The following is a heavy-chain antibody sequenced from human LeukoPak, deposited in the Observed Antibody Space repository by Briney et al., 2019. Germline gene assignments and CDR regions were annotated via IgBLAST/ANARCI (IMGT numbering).Heavy chain of an antibody. Sequence: PGRSLRPSCAASGFTFDDYALHWVRQAPGKGLEWVSGISWNSGSIGYADSVKGRFTISRDNAKNSLYLQMNSLRAEDTALYYCAKDIGSSGWSSFDYWGQGTLVTVSS. CDR1: GFTFDDYA. CDR3: AKDIGSSGWSSFDY. CDR2: ISWNSGSI. V-gene: IGHV3-9*01. D-gene: IGHD6-19*01. J-gene: IGHJ4*02.